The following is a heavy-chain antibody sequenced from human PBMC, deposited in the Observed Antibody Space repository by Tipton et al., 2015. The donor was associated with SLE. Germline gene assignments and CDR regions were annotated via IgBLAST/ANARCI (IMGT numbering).Heavy chain of an antibody. CDR1: GYTFTSYG. D-gene: IGHD2-21*01. Sequence: QLVQSGAEVKKTGDSVKVSCKDYGYTFTSYGITWVRQAPGQGLEWMGWISAHNGNTNCAPKLQCRVTMTADTSTNTAYMELRSLRSDVAAVHYCARGELLGCYWCQGTLVTVSS. CDR3: ARGELLGCY. J-gene: IGHJ4*02. CDR2: ISAHNGNT. V-gene: IGHV1-18*01.